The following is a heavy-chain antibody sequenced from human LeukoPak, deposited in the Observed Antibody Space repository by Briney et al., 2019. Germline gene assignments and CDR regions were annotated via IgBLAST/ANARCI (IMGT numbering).Heavy chain of an antibody. J-gene: IGHJ4*02. Sequence: GGSLRLSCAASGFTFSSYWMSWVRQAPGKGLEWVANIKQDGSEKYYVDSVEGRFTISRDNAKNSLYLQMNSLRAEDTAVYYCARKSSSSWYRYFDYWGQGTLVTVSS. CDR1: GFTFSSYW. D-gene: IGHD6-13*01. CDR2: IKQDGSEK. CDR3: ARKSSSSWYRYFDY. V-gene: IGHV3-7*01.